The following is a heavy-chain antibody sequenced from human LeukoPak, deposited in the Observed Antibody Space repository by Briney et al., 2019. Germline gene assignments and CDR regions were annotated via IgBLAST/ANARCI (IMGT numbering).Heavy chain of an antibody. J-gene: IGHJ4*02. CDR3: SRLGPYSSDWYGYFDY. CDR2: INPTGGST. CDR1: GYTFTSYY. V-gene: IGHV1-46*01. Sequence: ASVKVSCKASGYTFTSYYIHWVRQAPGQGLEWMGLINPTGGSTSYAQKFQGRVTMTRDTSTSTVYKELSSLSSEDTAVYYCSRLGPYSSDWYGYFDYWGQGTLVTVPS. D-gene: IGHD6-19*01.